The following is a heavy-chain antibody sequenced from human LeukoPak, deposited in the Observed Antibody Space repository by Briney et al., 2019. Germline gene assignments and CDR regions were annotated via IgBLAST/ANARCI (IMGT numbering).Heavy chain of an antibody. D-gene: IGHD4/OR15-4a*01. CDR2: IRSKANSYAT. CDR1: GFTFSGSA. V-gene: IGHV3-73*01. CDR3: TSALTSYWYY. J-gene: IGHJ4*02. Sequence: GGSLRLSCAASGFTFSGSAMHWVRQASGKGLEWVGRIRSKANSYATAYAASVKGRFTISRDDSKDTAYLQMNSLKTEDTAVYYCTSALTSYWYYWGQGTLVTVSS.